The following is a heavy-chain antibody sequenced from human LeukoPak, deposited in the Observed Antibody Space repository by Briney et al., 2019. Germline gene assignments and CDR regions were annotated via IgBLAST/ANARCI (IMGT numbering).Heavy chain of an antibody. Sequence: SETLSLTCTVSGTSISGSGYYWGWIRQPPGKGLEWIGSIYSSGSTYYNASLQSRVTISIETSKNQISLRLNSVTAADTAMYYCAKSGGYGLTDYWGQGTLVTVSS. CDR2: IYSSGST. CDR1: GTSISGSGYY. J-gene: IGHJ4*02. CDR3: AKSGGYGLTDY. V-gene: IGHV4-39*01. D-gene: IGHD1-26*01.